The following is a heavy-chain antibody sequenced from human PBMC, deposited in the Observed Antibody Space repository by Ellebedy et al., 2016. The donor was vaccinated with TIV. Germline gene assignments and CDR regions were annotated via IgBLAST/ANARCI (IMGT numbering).Heavy chain of an antibody. CDR2: INAGNGNT. CDR1: GYTFTSYA. CDR3: ARGASWALLDQDFGGEDY. D-gene: IGHD1-26*01. V-gene: IGHV1-3*01. J-gene: IGHJ4*02. Sequence: ASVKVSXKASGYTFTSYAMHWVRQAPGQRLEWMGWINAGNGNTKYSQKLQDRLTMTTDTSTSTAYMELRSLRSDDTAVYYCARGASWALLDQDFGGEDYWGQGTLVTVSS.